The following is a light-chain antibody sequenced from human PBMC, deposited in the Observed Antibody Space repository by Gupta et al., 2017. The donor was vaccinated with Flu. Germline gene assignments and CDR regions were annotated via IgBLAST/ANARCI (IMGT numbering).Light chain of an antibody. V-gene: IGKV2-28*01. CDR3: MQALQTPPAT. Sequence: DIVMTQSPLSLPVTPGEPASISCRSSQSLLHSNGYNYLDWYLQKPGQSPQLLIYLGSNRASGVPDRFSGSGSGTDFTLEISRGEAEDVGVYYCMQALQTPPATFGPGTKVDIK. J-gene: IGKJ3*01. CDR2: LGS. CDR1: QSLLHSNGYNY.